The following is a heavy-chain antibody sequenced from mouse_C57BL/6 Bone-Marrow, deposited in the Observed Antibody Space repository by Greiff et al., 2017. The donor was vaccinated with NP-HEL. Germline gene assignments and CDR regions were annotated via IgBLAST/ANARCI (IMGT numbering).Heavy chain of an antibody. CDR2: INPSNGGT. V-gene: IGHV1-53*01. J-gene: IGHJ2*01. CDR3: ASPAVYYYGSRAFDY. CDR1: GYTFTSYW. Sequence: QVQLQQPGTELVKPGASVKLSCKASGYTFTSYWMHWVKQRPGQGLEWIGNINPSNGGTNYNEKFKRKATLTVDKSSSTAYMQLSSLTSEDSAVYYCASPAVYYYGSRAFDYWGQGTTLTVSS. D-gene: IGHD1-1*01.